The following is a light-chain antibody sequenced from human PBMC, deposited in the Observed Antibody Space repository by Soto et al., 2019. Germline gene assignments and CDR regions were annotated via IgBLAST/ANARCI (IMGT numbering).Light chain of an antibody. V-gene: IGLV2-8*01. CDR2: EVT. CDR1: SSDVGGYNY. J-gene: IGLJ3*02. Sequence: QSVLTQPPSASGSPGQSFTISCTGTSSDVGGYNYVSWYQQHPGKVPKLMIYEVTKRPSGVPDRFSGSKSGNTASLTVSGLQAEDEADYYCSSYAGSNILVFGGGTKVTVL. CDR3: SSYAGSNILV.